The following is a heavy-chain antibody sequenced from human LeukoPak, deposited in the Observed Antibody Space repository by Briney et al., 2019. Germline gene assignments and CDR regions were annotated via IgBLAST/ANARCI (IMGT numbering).Heavy chain of an antibody. V-gene: IGHV3-53*01. D-gene: IGHD6-13*01. CDR2: IYSGGST. Sequence: PGGSLRLSCAASGFTVSSNYMSWVRQAPGKGLEWVSVIYSGGSTYYADSVKGRFTISRDSSKNSLYLQMNSLRAEDTAVYYCARDGIAAAGTDAFDIWGQGTMVTVSS. CDR1: GFTVSSNY. CDR3: ARDGIAAAGTDAFDI. J-gene: IGHJ3*02.